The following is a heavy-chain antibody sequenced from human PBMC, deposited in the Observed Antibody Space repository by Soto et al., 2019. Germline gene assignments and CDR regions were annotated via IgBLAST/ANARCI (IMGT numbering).Heavy chain of an antibody. D-gene: IGHD2-8*02. CDR2: IRTKGHSYAT. Sequence: GGSLRLSCAASGFSLSASAMHWVRQASGKGLEWVGVIRTKGHSYATESAASVKGRFTISRDDSKNMAYLQMNSLKTEDTAVYYCTGGINVTGNEIWGQGTLVTVLL. CDR1: GFSLSASA. CDR3: TGGINVTGNEI. V-gene: IGHV3-73*01. J-gene: IGHJ4*02.